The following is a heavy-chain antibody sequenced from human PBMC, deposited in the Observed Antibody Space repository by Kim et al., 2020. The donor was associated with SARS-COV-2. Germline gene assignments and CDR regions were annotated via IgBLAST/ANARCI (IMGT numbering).Heavy chain of an antibody. V-gene: IGHV3-21*01. J-gene: IGHJ4*02. CDR2: ISSSSSYI. CDR1: GFTFSSYS. Sequence: GGSPRLSCAASGFTFSSYSMNWVRQAPGKGLEWVSSISSSSSYIYYADSVKGRFTISRDNAKNSLYLQMNSLRAEDTAVYYCARGVDIAVAGIDYWGQGTLVTVSS. CDR3: ARGVDIAVAGIDY. D-gene: IGHD6-19*01.